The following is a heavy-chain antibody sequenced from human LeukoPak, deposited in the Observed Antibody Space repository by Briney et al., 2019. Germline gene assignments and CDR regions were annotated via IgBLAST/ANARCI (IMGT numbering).Heavy chain of an antibody. D-gene: IGHD3-16*02. Sequence: SETLSLTCAVYGGSFSGYYWSWIHQPPGKGLEWIGEINHSGSTNYNPSLKSRVTISVDTSKNQFSLKLSSVTAADTAVYYCARHPYDYVWGSYRHHYFDYWGQGTLVTVSS. V-gene: IGHV4-34*01. CDR3: ARHPYDYVWGSYRHHYFDY. CDR2: INHSGST. CDR1: GGSFSGYY. J-gene: IGHJ4*02.